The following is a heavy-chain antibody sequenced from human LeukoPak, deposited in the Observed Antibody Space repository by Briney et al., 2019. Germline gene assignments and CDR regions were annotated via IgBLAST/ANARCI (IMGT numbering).Heavy chain of an antibody. CDR2: IKQDGSAK. D-gene: IGHD1-1*01. Sequence: GGSLRLSCAASGFSFISYWMSWVRQAPGKGLEWVANIKQDGSAKNYVDSVKGRFTISRENAKNSLYLQLNSLRAEDTAVYYWAGCAGNSCYFDYWGQGTLVIVSS. J-gene: IGHJ4*02. V-gene: IGHV3-7*01. CDR1: GFSFISYW. CDR3: AGCAGNSCYFDY.